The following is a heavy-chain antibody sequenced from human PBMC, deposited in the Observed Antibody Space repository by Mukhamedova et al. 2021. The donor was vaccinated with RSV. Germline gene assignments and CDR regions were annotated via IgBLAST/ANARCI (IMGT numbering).Heavy chain of an antibody. CDR2: IIPILGIA. CDR3: ARTSLYDEGGG. J-gene: IGHJ4*02. D-gene: IGHD2/OR15-2a*01. V-gene: IGHV1-69*02. Sequence: WVRQAPGQGLEWMGRIIPILGIANYAQKFQGRVTITADKSTSTAYMELSSLRSEDTAVYYCARTSLYDEGGGWGQGTLVTVSS.